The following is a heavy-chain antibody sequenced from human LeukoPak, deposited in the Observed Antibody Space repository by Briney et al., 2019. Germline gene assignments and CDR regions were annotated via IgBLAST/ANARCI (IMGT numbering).Heavy chain of an antibody. CDR1: AGSFSGYY. CDR3: ARERGDTAMFRFIES. V-gene: IGHV4-34*01. D-gene: IGHD5-18*01. Sequence: PSETLSLTCAVYAGSFSGYYWSWIRQPPGKGLEWIGEINHSGTTNYNPSLNSRVTKSVDTSKNQFSLELNSVNAADTAVYYCARERGDTAMFRFIESWGPGTLVTVSS. J-gene: IGHJ4*02. CDR2: INHSGTT.